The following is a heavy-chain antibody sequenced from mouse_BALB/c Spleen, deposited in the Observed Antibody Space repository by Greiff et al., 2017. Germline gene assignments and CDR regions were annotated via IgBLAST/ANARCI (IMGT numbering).Heavy chain of an antibody. D-gene: IGHD2-2*01. Sequence: EVKLVESGGGLVKPGGSLKLSCAASGFTFSDYYMYWVRQTPEKRLEWVATISDGGSYTYYPDSVKGRFTISRDNAKNNLYLQMSSLKSEDTAMYYCAREGIYYGYDFDYWGQGTTLTVSS. V-gene: IGHV5-4*02. CDR3: AREGIYYGYDFDY. J-gene: IGHJ2*01. CDR2: ISDGGSYT. CDR1: GFTFSDYY.